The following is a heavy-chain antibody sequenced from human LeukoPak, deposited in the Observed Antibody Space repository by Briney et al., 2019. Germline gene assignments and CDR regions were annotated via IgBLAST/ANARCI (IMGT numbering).Heavy chain of an antibody. Sequence: ASVKVSCKASGYTFTSYAMHWVRQAPGQRLEWMGWINAGNGNTKYSQKFQGRVTMTRDTSTSTVYMELSSLRSEDTAVYYCARDGYEYCSSTSCLDYWGQGTLVTVSS. V-gene: IGHV1-3*01. J-gene: IGHJ4*02. D-gene: IGHD2-2*01. CDR2: INAGNGNT. CDR3: ARDGYEYCSSTSCLDY. CDR1: GYTFTSYA.